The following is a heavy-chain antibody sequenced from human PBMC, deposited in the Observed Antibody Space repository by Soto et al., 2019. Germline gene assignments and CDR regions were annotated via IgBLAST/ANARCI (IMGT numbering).Heavy chain of an antibody. J-gene: IGHJ5*02. D-gene: IGHD3-3*01. CDR1: GGTFSSYA. CDR2: IIPIYGTP. V-gene: IGHV1-69*01. CDR3: ARAVRGVGVVNFFGWFDP. Sequence: QVQLVQSGAEVKKPGSSVKVSCKASGGTFSSYAISWVRQAPAQGLEWMGGIIPIYGTPSYAQKLQGRVTITTDESTSTAYMELSSLRSEDTAVYYCARAVRGVGVVNFFGWFDPWGQGTLVIVSS.